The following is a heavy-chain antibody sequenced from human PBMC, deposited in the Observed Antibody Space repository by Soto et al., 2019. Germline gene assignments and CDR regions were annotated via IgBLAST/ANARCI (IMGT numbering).Heavy chain of an antibody. Sequence: QVQLVQSGAEVKKPGSSVKLSCKASGGTFSSYTSSWVRQAPGQGLEWVGRIIPILGIANYTQKFQGRVTSTADKSTRTDYIELSKLRSEDTAVYYCARVDLSGYDYQDAFVIWGQGTMVTVSS. CDR2: IIPILGIA. V-gene: IGHV1-69*02. CDR1: GGTFSSYT. CDR3: ARVDLSGYDYQDAFVI. D-gene: IGHD5-12*01. J-gene: IGHJ3*02.